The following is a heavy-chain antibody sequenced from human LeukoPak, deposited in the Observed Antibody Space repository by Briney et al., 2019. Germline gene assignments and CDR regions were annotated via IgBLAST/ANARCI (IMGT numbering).Heavy chain of an antibody. Sequence: PSQTLSLTCTVSGGSISSGSYYWSWIRQPAGQRVEWIGRIYTSGSTNYNPSLKSRVTISVDTSKNQFSLELSSVTAADTAVYYCARSGYYYDSSGYYPDYWGQGTLVTVSS. V-gene: IGHV4-61*02. D-gene: IGHD3-22*01. CDR2: IYTSGST. J-gene: IGHJ4*02. CDR1: GGSISSGSYY. CDR3: ARSGYYYDSSGYYPDY.